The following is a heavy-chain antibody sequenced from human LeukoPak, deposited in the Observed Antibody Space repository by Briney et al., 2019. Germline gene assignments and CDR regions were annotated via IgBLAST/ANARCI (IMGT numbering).Heavy chain of an antibody. J-gene: IGHJ4*02. CDR2: IWYDGSNK. CDR1: GFTFSSYG. CDR3: ASRYNWNDAPFDY. Sequence: GGSLRLSCAASGFTFSSYGMHWVRQAPGKGLEWVAVIWYDGSNKYYADSVKGRFTISRDNSKNTLYLQMNSLRAEDTAVYYCASRYNWNDAPFDYWGQGTLVTVPS. V-gene: IGHV3-33*01. D-gene: IGHD1-1*01.